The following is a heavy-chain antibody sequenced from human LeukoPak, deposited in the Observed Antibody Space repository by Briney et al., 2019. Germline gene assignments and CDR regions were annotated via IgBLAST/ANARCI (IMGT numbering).Heavy chain of an antibody. J-gene: IGHJ4*02. CDR3: ARVTSSSWYLLDY. Sequence: TSETLSLTCTASGDSISTYYWSWIRQHPGKGLEWIGYIYYSGSTYYNPSLKSRVTISVDTSKNQFSLKLSSVTAADTAVYYCARVTSSSWYLLDYWGQGTLVTVSS. CDR1: GDSISTYY. V-gene: IGHV4-59*06. D-gene: IGHD6-13*01. CDR2: IYYSGST.